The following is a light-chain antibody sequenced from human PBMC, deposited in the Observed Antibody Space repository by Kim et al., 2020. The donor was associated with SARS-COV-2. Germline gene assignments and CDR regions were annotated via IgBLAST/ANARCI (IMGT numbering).Light chain of an antibody. CDR2: EVS. CDR3: SSYIRGSTNYV. J-gene: IGLJ1*01. Sequence: QSHTLSCTGTGSGGGDFKDVYWSQQHPGKAPKLVIYEVSNRPSVFSNRFSGSKSGNTASLTISGLQAEDEADYYCSSYIRGSTNYVFGTGTKVTVL. CDR1: GSGGGDFKD. V-gene: IGLV2-14*01.